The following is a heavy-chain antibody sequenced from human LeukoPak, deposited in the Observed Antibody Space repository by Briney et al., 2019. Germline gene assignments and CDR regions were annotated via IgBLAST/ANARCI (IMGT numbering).Heavy chain of an antibody. Sequence: PSETLSLTCTVSGGSISSGGYYWSWIRQPPGKGLEWIGYIYHSGSTYYNPSLKSRVTISVDTSKNQFSLKLSSVTAADTAVYYCARRRLYYYGSGSYSLYDAFDIWSQGTMVTVSS. CDR2: IYHSGST. CDR1: GGSISSGGYY. J-gene: IGHJ3*02. V-gene: IGHV4-30-2*01. CDR3: ARRRLYYYGSGSYSLYDAFDI. D-gene: IGHD3-10*01.